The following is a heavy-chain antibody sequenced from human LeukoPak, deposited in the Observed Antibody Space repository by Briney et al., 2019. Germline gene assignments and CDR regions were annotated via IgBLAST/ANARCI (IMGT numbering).Heavy chain of an antibody. Sequence: GGSLRLSCAASGLTFSSHWMHWVRQAPGKGLVWVSRITNDGSSTTYADSVKGRFTISRDNAKNMLYLQVNSLRAEDTAVYYCASPPELDSSGYDAFDIWGQGTMVTVSS. CDR3: ASPPELDSSGYDAFDI. CDR2: ITNDGSST. CDR1: GLTFSSHW. J-gene: IGHJ3*02. V-gene: IGHV3-74*01. D-gene: IGHD3-22*01.